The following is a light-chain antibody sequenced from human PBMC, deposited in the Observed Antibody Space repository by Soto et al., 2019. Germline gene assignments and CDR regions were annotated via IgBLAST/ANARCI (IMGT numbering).Light chain of an antibody. V-gene: IGLV2-14*01. CDR3: ISYASINTYL. Sequence: QSVLTQPASVSGSPGQSITISCTGTSSDVGGYDYVSWYQQHPGKAPKLMIYDVTNRPSGVSNRFSGSKSGNTASLTISWLQAEDEADYYCISYASINTYLFGTGTKVTVL. CDR1: SSDVGGYDY. J-gene: IGLJ1*01. CDR2: DVT.